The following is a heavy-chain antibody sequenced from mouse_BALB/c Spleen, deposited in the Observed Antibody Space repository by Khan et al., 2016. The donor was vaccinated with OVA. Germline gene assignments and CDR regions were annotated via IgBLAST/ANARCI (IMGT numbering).Heavy chain of an antibody. D-gene: IGHD2-14*01. CDR1: GDSITSGY. CDR2: MIYSGNT. CDR3: ARSTYRYAFAY. Sequence: EVQLQESGPSLVKPSQTLSLTCSVTGDSITSGYWSWIRKFPGNKLEYMGYMIYSGNTYYNPSLKSRFSLTRHTSKNQYYLQLNSVTTEDTATYYCARSTYRYAFAYWGQGTLVTVSA. V-gene: IGHV3-8*02. J-gene: IGHJ3*01.